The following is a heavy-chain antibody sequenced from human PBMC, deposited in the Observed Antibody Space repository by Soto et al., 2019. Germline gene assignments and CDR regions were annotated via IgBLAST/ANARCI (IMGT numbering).Heavy chain of an antibody. Sequence: PXATLSLTCAVSGGCIFNKYWWSWIRQSPGKGLVWIGSIYHSGTTYYNPSLESRVTISLDTSQSRFALMLSSVTAADSAVYYCAREAGVNGVSNWGQGTLVTVSS. CDR3: AREAGVNGVSN. CDR2: IYHSGTT. V-gene: IGHV4-38-2*02. CDR1: GGCIFNKYW. J-gene: IGHJ4*02. D-gene: IGHD2-8*01.